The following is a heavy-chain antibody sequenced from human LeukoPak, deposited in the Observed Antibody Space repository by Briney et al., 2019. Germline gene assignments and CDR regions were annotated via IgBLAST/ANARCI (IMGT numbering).Heavy chain of an antibody. CDR1: GGSISSYY. V-gene: IGHV4-59*01. D-gene: IGHD3-10*01. CDR3: ARGDYYGSGSYGDY. Sequence: SETLSLTCTVSGGSISSYYWSWIRQPPGKGLEWIGYIYYSGSTNYNPSLKSRVTISVDTSKNQFSLKLSSVTAADTAVYYCARGDYYGSGSYGDYWGQGTLVTVSS. J-gene: IGHJ4*02. CDR2: IYYSGST.